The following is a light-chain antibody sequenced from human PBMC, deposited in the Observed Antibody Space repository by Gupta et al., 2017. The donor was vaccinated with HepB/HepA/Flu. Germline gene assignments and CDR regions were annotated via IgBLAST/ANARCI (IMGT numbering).Light chain of an antibody. CDR1: QSVSSY. Sequence: EIVLTHSPATLSLSPGERATLSCRASQSVSSYLAWYQQKPGQAPRLLIYDASNRATGIPARFSGSGSGTDFTLTISILDAEDFAIYYCQQRSNWPWTFGQGTKVEIK. J-gene: IGKJ1*01. CDR3: QQRSNWPWT. CDR2: DAS. V-gene: IGKV3-11*01.